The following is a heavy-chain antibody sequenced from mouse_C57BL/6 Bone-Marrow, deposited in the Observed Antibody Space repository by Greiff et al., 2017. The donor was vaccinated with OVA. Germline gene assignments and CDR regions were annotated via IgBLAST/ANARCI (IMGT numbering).Heavy chain of an antibody. V-gene: IGHV5-12*01. CDR3: ASKLGWYFDV. Sequence: EVMLVESGGGLVQPGGSLKLSCAASGFTFSDYYMYWVRQTPEKRLEWVAYISNGGGSTYYPDTVKGRFTISRDNAKNTLYLQMSRLKSEDTAMYYCASKLGWYFDVWGTGTTVTVSS. CDR1: GFTFSDYY. CDR2: ISNGGGST. J-gene: IGHJ1*03. D-gene: IGHD3-3*01.